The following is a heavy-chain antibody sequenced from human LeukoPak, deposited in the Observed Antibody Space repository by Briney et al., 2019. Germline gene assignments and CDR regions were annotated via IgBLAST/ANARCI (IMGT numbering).Heavy chain of an antibody. J-gene: IGHJ3*02. Sequence: ASVKVSCKASGYTFTGYYMHWVRQAPGQGLEWMGWISAYNGNTNYAQKLQGRVTMTTDTSTSTAYMELRSLRSDDTAVYYCARDRGDIAVAGYDAFDIWGQGTMVTVSA. V-gene: IGHV1-18*04. CDR1: GYTFTGYY. D-gene: IGHD6-19*01. CDR2: ISAYNGNT. CDR3: ARDRGDIAVAGYDAFDI.